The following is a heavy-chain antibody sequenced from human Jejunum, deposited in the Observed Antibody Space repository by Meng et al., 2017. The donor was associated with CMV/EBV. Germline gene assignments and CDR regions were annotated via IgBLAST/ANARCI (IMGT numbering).Heavy chain of an antibody. CDR2: IYRDGNT. V-gene: IGHV3-53*01. CDR1: GFTVSSNF. CDR3: ARWYNSSSGFDY. J-gene: IGHJ4*02. Sequence: CAASGFTVSSNFMSWVRQAPGKGLEWVSVIYRDGNTYYADSVKGRFTISRDNSKNTLYLQMNSLRAEDTAVYYCARWYNSSSGFDYWGQRALVTVSS. D-gene: IGHD6-6*01.